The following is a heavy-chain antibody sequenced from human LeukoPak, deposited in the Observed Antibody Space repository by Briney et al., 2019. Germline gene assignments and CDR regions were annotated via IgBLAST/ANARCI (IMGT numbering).Heavy chain of an antibody. J-gene: IGHJ4*02. Sequence: ASVKVSCKASGYTFTSYGISWVRQAPGQGLEWMGWISAYNGNTNYAQKLQGRVTMTTDTSTSTAYMELRSLRSDVTAVYYCARDLSYYYDSSGPNDYWGQGTLVTVSS. D-gene: IGHD3-22*01. CDR1: GYTFTSYG. CDR2: ISAYNGNT. V-gene: IGHV1-18*01. CDR3: ARDLSYYYDSSGPNDY.